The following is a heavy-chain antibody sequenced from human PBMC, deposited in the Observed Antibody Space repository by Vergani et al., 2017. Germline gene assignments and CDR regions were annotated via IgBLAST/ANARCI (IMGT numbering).Heavy chain of an antibody. J-gene: IGHJ5*02. CDR2: ISSSSSYI. CDR1: GFTFSSYS. V-gene: IGHV3-21*01. Sequence: EVQLVESGGGLVKPGGSLRLSCAASGFTFSSYSMNWVRQAPGKGLEWVSSISSSSSYIYYADSVKGRFTISRDNAKNSLYLQMNSLRAEDTAVYYCAKGAPHWFDPWGQGTLVTVSS. CDR3: AKGAPHWFDP.